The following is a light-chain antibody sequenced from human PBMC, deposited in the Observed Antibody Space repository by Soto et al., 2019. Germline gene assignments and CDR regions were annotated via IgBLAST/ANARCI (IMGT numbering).Light chain of an antibody. V-gene: IGKV3D-20*02. CDR1: QSVSSSY. J-gene: IGKJ4*01. CDR3: QQRSNWGLT. Sequence: EMALSQSTGTLSLSPGESATLSCRASQSVSSSYLAWYQQKPGQSPRLLIYDASNRATGIPARFSGSGSGTDFTLTISSLEPEDFAVYYCQQRSNWGLTFGGGTKVDIK. CDR2: DAS.